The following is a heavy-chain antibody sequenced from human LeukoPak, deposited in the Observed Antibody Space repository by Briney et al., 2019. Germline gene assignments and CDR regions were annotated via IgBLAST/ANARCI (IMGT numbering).Heavy chain of an antibody. J-gene: IGHJ2*01. CDR1: GGSISSYY. D-gene: IGHD3-22*01. CDR2: IYYSGTS. CDR3: ARVPYYDSSGYYLYWYFDL. Sequence: PSEALSLTCTVSGGSISSYYWSWIRQPPGKGLEWIGYIYYSGTSNYNPSLKSRVTISVDTSKNQFSLKLSSVTAADTAVYYCARVPYYDSSGYYLYWYFDLWGRGTLVTVSS. V-gene: IGHV4-59*01.